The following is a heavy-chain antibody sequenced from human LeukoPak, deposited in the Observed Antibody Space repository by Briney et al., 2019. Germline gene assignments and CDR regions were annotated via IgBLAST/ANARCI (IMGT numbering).Heavy chain of an antibody. CDR1: GGSIDSTNW. Sequence: SETLSLTCDVSGGSIDSTNWWNWVRQPPGKGLEWIGEIHHDGRIDYNPSLKSRVTLSVDKSKNQFSLRLNSVTAADTAMYYCARSHDHLWGNYPDYWGQGTLVTVS. J-gene: IGHJ4*02. V-gene: IGHV4/OR15-8*01. D-gene: IGHD3-16*02. CDR3: ARSHDHLWGNYPDY. CDR2: IHHDGRI.